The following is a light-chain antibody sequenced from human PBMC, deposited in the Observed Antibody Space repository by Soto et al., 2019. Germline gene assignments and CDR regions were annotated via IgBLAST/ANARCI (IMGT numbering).Light chain of an antibody. CDR2: EGS. CDR3: FSSAPSRTVV. Sequence: QSALTQPASVSGSLGQSITISCTGTSSDLGTYHFVSWYQQHPDKAPKLMIYEGSKRPSGVSNRFSGSEPGNTASLTISGLQAEDEADYYCFSSAPSRTVVFGTGTKLTVL. CDR1: SSDLGTYHF. J-gene: IGLJ1*01. V-gene: IGLV2-23*01.